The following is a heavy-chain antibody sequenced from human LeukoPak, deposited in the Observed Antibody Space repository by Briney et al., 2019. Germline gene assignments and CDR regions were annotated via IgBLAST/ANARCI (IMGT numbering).Heavy chain of an antibody. CDR2: IKQDGSET. V-gene: IGHV3-7*05. D-gene: IGHD3-22*01. CDR1: GFTFSNYW. J-gene: IGHJ4*02. Sequence: GGSLRLSCAASGFTFSNYWMNWVRQAPGKGLEWVANIKQDGSETYYVGSVKGRFTISRDNAKNSLLLQMNSLRAEDTAVYYCARVYSSLWAPSFDYWGQGALVTVSS. CDR3: ARVYSSLWAPSFDY.